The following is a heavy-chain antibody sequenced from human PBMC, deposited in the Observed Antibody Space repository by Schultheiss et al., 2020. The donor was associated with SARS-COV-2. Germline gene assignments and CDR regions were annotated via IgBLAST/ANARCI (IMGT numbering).Heavy chain of an antibody. CDR2: ISWNSGSI. D-gene: IGHD7-27*01. J-gene: IGHJ3*02. Sequence: GGSLRLSCAASGFTVSSNYMSWVRQAPGKGLEWVSGISWNSGSIGYADSVKGRFTISRDNAKNSLYLQMNSLRAEDTAVYYCARVVEPGTSRAFDIWGQGTMVTVSS. V-gene: IGHV3-21*04. CDR3: ARVVEPGTSRAFDI. CDR1: GFTVSSNY.